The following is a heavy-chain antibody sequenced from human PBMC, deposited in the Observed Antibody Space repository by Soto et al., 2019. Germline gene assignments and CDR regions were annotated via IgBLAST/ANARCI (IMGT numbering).Heavy chain of an antibody. CDR1: GGTLRIYG. D-gene: IGHD6-6*01. Sequence: QVQLVQSGAEVKKPGSSVKVSCKASGGTLRIYGSSWVRQAPGHGHEWMGGTIPIFGTPDYAQKFQGRSTITAYTSTSTASMELSSLRSEDTAVYYCASPYTSSFAFDIGGQGTVVTVSS. CDR2: TIPIFGTP. J-gene: IGHJ3*02. V-gene: IGHV1-69*06. CDR3: ASPYTSSFAFDI.